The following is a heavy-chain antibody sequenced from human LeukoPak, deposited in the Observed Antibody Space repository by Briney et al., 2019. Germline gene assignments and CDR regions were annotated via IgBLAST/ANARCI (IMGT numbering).Heavy chain of an antibody. CDR1: GGSFSGYY. CDR3: ARAGIAAARDN. J-gene: IGHJ4*02. D-gene: IGHD6-13*01. Sequence: PSETLSLTCAAYGGSFSGYYWSWIRQPPGKGLEWIGEINHSGSTNYNPSLKSRVTISVDTSKNQFSLKLSSVTAADTAVYYCARAGIAAARDNWGQGTLVTVSS. V-gene: IGHV4-34*01. CDR2: INHSGST.